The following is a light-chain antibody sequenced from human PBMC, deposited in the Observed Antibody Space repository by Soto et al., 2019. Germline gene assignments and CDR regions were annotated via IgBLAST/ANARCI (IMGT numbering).Light chain of an antibody. Sequence: QSVLTQPASVSGSPGQSITISCTGTSSDIGGYNYVSWYQQHPGKAPKIMIYEVSNRPSGVSNRFSGSKSGNRAALTISGLQAEDEADYYCTSYTSSSTNYVFGPGTKVTVL. V-gene: IGLV2-14*01. J-gene: IGLJ1*01. CDR2: EVS. CDR3: TSYTSSSTNYV. CDR1: SSDIGGYNY.